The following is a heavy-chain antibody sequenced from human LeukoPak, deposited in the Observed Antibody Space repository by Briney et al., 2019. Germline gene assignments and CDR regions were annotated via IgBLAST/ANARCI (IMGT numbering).Heavy chain of an antibody. CDR1: GFTFSSYA. J-gene: IGHJ4*02. CDR3: AKDSYDSSGYYFY. D-gene: IGHD3-22*01. V-gene: IGHV3-23*01. Sequence: GGSLRLSCTASGFTFSSYAMSWVRQAPGKGLEWVSAISGSGGSTYYADAVKGRFTISRDNSKNTLYLQMNSLRAEDTAVYYCAKDSYDSSGYYFYWGQGTLVTVSS. CDR2: ISGSGGST.